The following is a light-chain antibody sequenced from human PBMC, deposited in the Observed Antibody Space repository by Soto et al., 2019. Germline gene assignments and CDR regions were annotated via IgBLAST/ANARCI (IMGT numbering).Light chain of an antibody. CDR1: QAIRND. V-gene: IGKV1-17*01. J-gene: IGKJ2*02. Sequence: DIQMTQSPSSLPASVGDRVTITCRASQAIRNDLGWYQHKSGKAPRRLIYGASSLQAGVPSRFSGSGSGTEFTLTISSLQPEDFATYYCLQHHTYPCTFGQGTKLEIK. CDR3: LQHHTYPCT. CDR2: GAS.